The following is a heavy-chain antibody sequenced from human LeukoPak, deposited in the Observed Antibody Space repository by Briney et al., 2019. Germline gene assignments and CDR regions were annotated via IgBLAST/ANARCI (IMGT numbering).Heavy chain of an antibody. V-gene: IGHV3-33*01. D-gene: IGHD3-10*01. CDR3: ARDLLLWFGELSGDSDY. J-gene: IGHJ4*02. Sequence: PGGSLRLSCAASGFTFSSYGMHWVRQAPGKGLEWVADIWYDGSHKYYADSVKGRFTISRDNSKNPLHLQMNSLRAEDTAVYYCARDLLLWFGELSGDSDYWGQGTLVTVSS. CDR2: IWYDGSHK. CDR1: GFTFSSYG.